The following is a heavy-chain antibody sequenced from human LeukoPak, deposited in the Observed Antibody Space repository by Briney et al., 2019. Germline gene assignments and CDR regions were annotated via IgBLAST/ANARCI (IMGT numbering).Heavy chain of an antibody. Sequence: SQTLSLTCAVSGGSISSGGYSWSWIRQPPGKGLEWIGYIYHSGSTYYNPSLKSRVTISVDRSKNQFSLKLSSVTAADTAVYYCARTYCSSTSCHGAFDIWGQGTMVTVSS. CDR2: IYHSGST. V-gene: IGHV4-30-2*01. CDR1: GGSISSGGYS. J-gene: IGHJ3*02. D-gene: IGHD2-2*01. CDR3: ARTYCSSTSCHGAFDI.